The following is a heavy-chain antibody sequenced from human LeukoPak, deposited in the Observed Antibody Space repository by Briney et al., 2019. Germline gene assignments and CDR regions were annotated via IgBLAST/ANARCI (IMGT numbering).Heavy chain of an antibody. CDR2: IYYSGST. CDR3: ARRGSLGYSYGLYYFDY. V-gene: IGHV4-59*08. D-gene: IGHD5-18*01. Sequence: SETLSLTCTVSGGSISSYYWSWIRQPPGKGLEWIGYIYYSGSTNYSPSLKSRVTISVDTSKNQFSLKLSSVTAADTAVYYCARRGSLGYSYGLYYFDYWGQGTLVTVSS. CDR1: GGSISSYY. J-gene: IGHJ4*02.